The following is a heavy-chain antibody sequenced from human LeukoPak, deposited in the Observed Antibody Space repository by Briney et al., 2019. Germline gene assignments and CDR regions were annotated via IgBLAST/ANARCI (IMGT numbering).Heavy chain of an antibody. J-gene: IGHJ4*01. CDR1: GFTFSNAW. CDR3: ARDRGAYCGGDCYLGFDY. Sequence: GGSLRLSCAASGFTFSNAWMGWVRQAPGKGLEWVSSIAGSSGYISYADSVKGRFTISRDNAKKSLYLQMTSLTAEDTAVYYCARDRGAYCGGDCYLGFDYWGRGTLVTVSS. CDR2: IAGSSGYI. D-gene: IGHD2-21*02. V-gene: IGHV3-21*01.